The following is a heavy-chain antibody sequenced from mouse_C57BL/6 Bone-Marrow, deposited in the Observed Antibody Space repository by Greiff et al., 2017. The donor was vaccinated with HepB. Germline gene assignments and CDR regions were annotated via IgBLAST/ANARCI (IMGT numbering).Heavy chain of an antibody. CDR2: IWSDGST. J-gene: IGHJ4*01. D-gene: IGHD3-2*02. CDR1: GFSLTSYG. V-gene: IGHV2-6-1*01. CDR3: ARHASGRYYAMDY. Sequence: VKLMESGPGLVAPSQSLSITCTVSGFSLTSYGVHWVRQPPGKGLEWLVVIWSDGSTTYNSALKSRLSISKDNSKSQVFLKMNSLQTDDTAMYYCARHASGRYYAMDYWGQGTSVTVSS.